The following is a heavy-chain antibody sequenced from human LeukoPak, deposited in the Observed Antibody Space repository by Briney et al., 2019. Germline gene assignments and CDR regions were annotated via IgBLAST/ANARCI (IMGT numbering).Heavy chain of an antibody. J-gene: IGHJ4*02. Sequence: GGSLRLSCVASGFTFSSYAMGWVRLAPGKGLEWVSSISGSDASTYYADSAKGRFTISRDNSKNALYLQMNSLRAEDTAVYYCAKVLRGVDHWGQGTLVTVSS. CDR1: GFTFSSYA. D-gene: IGHD2-15*01. V-gene: IGHV3-23*01. CDR3: AKVLRGVDH. CDR2: ISGSDAST.